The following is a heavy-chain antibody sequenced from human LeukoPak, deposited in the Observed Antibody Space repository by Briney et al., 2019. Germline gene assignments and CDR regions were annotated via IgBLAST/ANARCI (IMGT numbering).Heavy chain of an antibody. J-gene: IGHJ6*02. V-gene: IGHV4-59*01. CDR2: IYYSGST. D-gene: IGHD2-2*01. CDR3: ARYHLDYYYYGMDV. CDR1: GGSISSYY. Sequence: SETRSLTCTVSGGSISSYYWSWIRQPPGKGLEWIGYIYYSGSTNYNPSLKSRVTISVDTSKNQFSLKLSSVTAADTAVYYCARYHLDYYYYGMDVWGQGTTVTVSS.